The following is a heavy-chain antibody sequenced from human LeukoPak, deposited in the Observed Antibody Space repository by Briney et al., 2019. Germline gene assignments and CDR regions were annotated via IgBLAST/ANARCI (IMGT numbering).Heavy chain of an antibody. CDR1: GFTFSSFA. J-gene: IGHJ4*02. V-gene: IGHV3-23*01. CDR3: AKDRLYQLLDY. Sequence: LAGGSLRLSCAASGFTFSSFAMSWVRQAPGKGLGWVSSISGSGGSTYYADSVKGRFTISRDNSKNTLYVQMNSLRAEDTAVYYCAKDRLYQLLDYWGQGTLVTVSS. D-gene: IGHD2-2*01. CDR2: ISGSGGST.